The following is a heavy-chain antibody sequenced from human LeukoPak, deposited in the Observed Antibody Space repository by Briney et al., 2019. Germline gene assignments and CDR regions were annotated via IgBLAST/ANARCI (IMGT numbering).Heavy chain of an antibody. V-gene: IGHV3-23*01. J-gene: IGHJ4*02. CDR1: GFSFSTDA. Sequence: PGGSLRLSCAASGFSFSTDAMTWVRQAPGKGLEWVSAISGSGGDTYYEDSVKGRFTISRDNSKNMMYLQMNSLRAEDTAVYYCARDSSGWSKTYWGQGTRVTVSS. CDR3: ARDSSGWSKTY. D-gene: IGHD6-19*01. CDR2: ISGSGGDT.